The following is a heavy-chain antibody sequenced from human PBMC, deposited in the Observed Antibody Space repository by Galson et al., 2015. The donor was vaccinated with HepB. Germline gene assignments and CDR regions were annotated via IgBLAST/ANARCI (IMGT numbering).Heavy chain of an antibody. D-gene: IGHD2-2*01. CDR3: AIGEQNKYQLPGGY. CDR1: GYTLTELS. V-gene: IGHV1-24*01. J-gene: IGHJ4*02. CDR2: FDPEDGET. Sequence: SVKVSCKVSGYTLTELSMHWVRQAPGKGPEWMGGFDPEDGETIYAQKFQGRVTMTEDTSTDTAYMELSSLRSEDTAVYYCAIGEQNKYQLPGGYWGQGTLVTVSS.